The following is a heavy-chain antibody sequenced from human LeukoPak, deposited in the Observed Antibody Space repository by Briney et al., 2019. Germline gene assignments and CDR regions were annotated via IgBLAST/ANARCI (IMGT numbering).Heavy chain of an antibody. CDR1: GGSISSYY. CDR2: IHYSGST. J-gene: IGHJ6*02. V-gene: IGHV4-59*01. Sequence: SETLSLTCTVSGGSISSYYWSWIRQPPGKGLEWIGYIHYSGSTNYNPSLKSRVTISVDTSKNQFSPKLSSVTAADTAVYYCARDRTGTTYYYGMDVWGQGTTVTVSS. D-gene: IGHD1-1*01. CDR3: ARDRTGTTYYYGMDV.